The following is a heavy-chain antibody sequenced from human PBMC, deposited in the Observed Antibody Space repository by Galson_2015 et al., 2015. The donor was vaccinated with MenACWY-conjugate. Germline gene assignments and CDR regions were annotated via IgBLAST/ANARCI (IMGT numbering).Heavy chain of an antibody. V-gene: IGHV5-51*03. J-gene: IGHJ4*02. CDR1: GYSFTSYW. CDR3: ARRDCSSTSCYNYFDY. CDR2: IYPGDSDT. D-gene: IGHD2-2*02. Sequence: QSGAEVKKPGESLKISCKGSGYSFTSYWIGWVRQMPGKGLEWMGIIYPGDSDTRYSPSFQGQVTISADKSISTAYLQWSSLKASDTAMYYCARRDCSSTSCYNYFDYWGQGTLVTVSS.